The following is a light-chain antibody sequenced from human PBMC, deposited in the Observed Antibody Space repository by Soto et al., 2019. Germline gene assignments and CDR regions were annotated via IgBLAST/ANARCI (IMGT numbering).Light chain of an antibody. J-gene: IGKJ1*01. V-gene: IGKV1-5*03. Sequence: DIKMIQSPSTLSTYVGDIVTITCRASQSISSWLAWYQQKPGKAPKLLIYKASTLKSGVPSRFSGSGSGTEFTLTICSLQPDDFATYCCQHYTIYSEAFGQGSNVDVK. CDR1: QSISSW. CDR3: QHYTIYSEA. CDR2: KAS.